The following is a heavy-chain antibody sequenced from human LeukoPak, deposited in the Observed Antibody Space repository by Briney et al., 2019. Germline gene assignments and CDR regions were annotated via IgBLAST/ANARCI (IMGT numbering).Heavy chain of an antibody. CDR2: IYYTGST. CDR1: GGSISSFY. Sequence: SETLSLTCTVSGGSISSFYWSWIRQPPGKGLEWIGYIYYTGSTNYNSSLKSRVTISVDTSKNQFSLNLSSVTAADTAVYYCARDMRGNIYGYRPTEIYWFFDLWGRGTLVTVSS. V-gene: IGHV4-59*12. D-gene: IGHD5-18*01. J-gene: IGHJ2*01. CDR3: ARDMRGNIYGYRPTEIYWFFDL.